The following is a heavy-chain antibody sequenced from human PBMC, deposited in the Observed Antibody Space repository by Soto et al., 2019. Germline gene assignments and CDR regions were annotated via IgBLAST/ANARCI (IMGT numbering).Heavy chain of an antibody. J-gene: IGHJ5*02. Sequence: GGSLRLSCAASGFTFSSYAMHWVRQAPGKGLEWVAVISYDGSNKYYADSVKGRFTISRDNSKNTLYLQMNSLRAEDTAVYYCARGFSHNWNDLDPNWFDPWGQGTLVTVSS. CDR1: GFTFSSYA. CDR2: ISYDGSNK. V-gene: IGHV3-30-3*01. CDR3: ARGFSHNWNDLDPNWFDP. D-gene: IGHD1-1*01.